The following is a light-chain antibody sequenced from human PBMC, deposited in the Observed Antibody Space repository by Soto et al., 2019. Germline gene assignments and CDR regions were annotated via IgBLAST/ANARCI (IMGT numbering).Light chain of an antibody. CDR1: SSNIGAGYD. CDR3: QSYDSSLSGRV. Sequence: QSVLTQPPSVSGAPGQRVTISGTGSSSNIGAGYDVQWYQQLPGTAPKLLIYGDSNRPSGVPDRFSGSKSGTSASLAITGLQAEDEADYYCQSYDSSLSGRVFGTGTKVTVL. CDR2: GDS. V-gene: IGLV1-40*01. J-gene: IGLJ1*01.